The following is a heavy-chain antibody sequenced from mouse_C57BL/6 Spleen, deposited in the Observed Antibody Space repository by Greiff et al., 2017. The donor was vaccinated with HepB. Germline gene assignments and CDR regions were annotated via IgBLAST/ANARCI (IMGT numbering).Heavy chain of an antibody. CDR2: IDPNSGGT. J-gene: IGHJ4*01. CDR1: GYTFTSYW. V-gene: IGHV1-72*01. Sequence: QVQLQQPGAELVKPGASVKLSCKASGYTFTSYWMHWVKQRPGRGLEWIGRIDPNSGGTKYTEKFKSKATLTVDKPSSTAYMQLSSLTSEDSAVYYCASPITTVVASYYAMDYWGQGTSVTVSS. D-gene: IGHD1-1*01. CDR3: ASPITTVVASYYAMDY.